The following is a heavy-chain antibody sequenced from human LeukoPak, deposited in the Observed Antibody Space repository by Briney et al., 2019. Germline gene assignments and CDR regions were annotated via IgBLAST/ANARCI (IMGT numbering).Heavy chain of an antibody. V-gene: IGHV4-39*07. J-gene: IGHJ5*02. CDR2: IYYSGST. D-gene: IGHD2-2*01. Sequence: PSETLSLTCTVSGGSISSSSYYWGWIRQPPGKGLEWIGSIYYSGSTYYNPSLKSRVTISVDTSKNQFSLKLSSVTAADTAVYYCASRGGCSSTSCYNWFDPWGQGTPVTVSS. CDR1: GGSISSSSYY. CDR3: ASRGGCSSTSCYNWFDP.